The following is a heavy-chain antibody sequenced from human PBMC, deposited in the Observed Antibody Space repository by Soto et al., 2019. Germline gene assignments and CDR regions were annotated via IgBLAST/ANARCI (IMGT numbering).Heavy chain of an antibody. CDR1: GFTFSSYS. D-gene: IGHD3-22*01. CDR2: ISSSSSTI. V-gene: IGHV3-48*01. CDR3: ARDLAPATNYYDSPDY. Sequence: GGSLRLSCAASGFTFSSYSMNWVRQAPGKGLEWVSYISSSSSTIYYADSVKGRFTISRDNAKNSLYLQMNSLRAEDTAVYYCARDLAPATNYYDSPDYWGQGTLVTVSS. J-gene: IGHJ4*02.